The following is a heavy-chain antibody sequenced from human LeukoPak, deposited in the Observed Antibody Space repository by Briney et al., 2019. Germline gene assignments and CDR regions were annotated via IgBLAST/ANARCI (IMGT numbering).Heavy chain of an antibody. CDR3: ARHSPRYCSSTSCYPGAFDI. V-gene: IGHV4-59*08. CDR2: IYHSGTT. D-gene: IGHD2-2*01. Sequence: SETLSLTCTVSGGSISSYYWTWLRQPLGKGLEWIGGIYHSGTTYYNPSLRGRVSISLDTSKTQFSLKLSSVTAADTAVYYCARHSPRYCSSTSCYPGAFDIWGQGTMVTVSS. J-gene: IGHJ3*02. CDR1: GGSISSYY.